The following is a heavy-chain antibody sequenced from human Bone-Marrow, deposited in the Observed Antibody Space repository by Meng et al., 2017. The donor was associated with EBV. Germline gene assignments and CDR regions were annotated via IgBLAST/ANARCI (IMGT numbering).Heavy chain of an antibody. J-gene: IGHJ4*02. V-gene: IGHV1-3*01. CDR3: VRGPPVGVPGPGDY. Sequence: VPFVESGAEVKNPGGSVKVSCKASGYAFTSYILHWVRQAPGQRLEWMGWINVGVGYTKYSQKFQGRVTISSDTSATTGYMELSSLRSEDTAVYYCVRGPPVGVPGPGDYWGQGTLVTVSS. CDR1: GYAFTSYI. CDR2: INVGVGYT. D-gene: IGHD2-21*01.